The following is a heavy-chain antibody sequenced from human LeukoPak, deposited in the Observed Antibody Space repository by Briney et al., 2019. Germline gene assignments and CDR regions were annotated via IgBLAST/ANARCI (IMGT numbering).Heavy chain of an antibody. Sequence: ASVNVSFTASGYTFTVYYMHWVRQAPGQGLEWMGWINPNSGGTNYAQKFQGRVTMTRDTSLSTAYMELSRLRSDDTAVYYCARGGYYDSSGYYRNWGQGALVTVSS. CDR2: INPNSGGT. CDR1: GYTFTVYY. J-gene: IGHJ4*02. CDR3: ARGGYYDSSGYYRN. V-gene: IGHV1-2*02. D-gene: IGHD3-22*01.